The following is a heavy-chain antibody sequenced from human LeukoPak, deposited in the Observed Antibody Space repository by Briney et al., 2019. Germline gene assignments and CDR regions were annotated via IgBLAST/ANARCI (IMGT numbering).Heavy chain of an antibody. CDR2: ISYDGSNK. V-gene: IGHV3-30-3*01. CDR3: ARGWFGELFGLAFDI. Sequence: GGSLRLSCAASGFTFSSYAMHWVRQAPGKGLEWVAVISYDGSNKYYADSVKGRFTISRDSSKNTLYLQMNSLRAEDTAVYYCARGWFGELFGLAFDIWGQGTMVTVSS. D-gene: IGHD3-10*01. J-gene: IGHJ3*02. CDR1: GFTFSSYA.